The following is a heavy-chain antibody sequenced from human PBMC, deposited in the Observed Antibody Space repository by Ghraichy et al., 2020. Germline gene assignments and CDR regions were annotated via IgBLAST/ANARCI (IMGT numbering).Heavy chain of an antibody. CDR3: AREEYSSSGENYYYYGMDV. CDR1: GGTFSSYA. D-gene: IGHD6-6*01. CDR2: IIPILGIA. J-gene: IGHJ6*02. V-gene: IGHV1-69*04. Sequence: SVKVSCKASGGTFSSYAISWVRQAPGQGLEWMGRIIPILGIANYAQKFQGRVTITADKSTSTAYMELSSLRSEDTAVYYCAREEYSSSGENYYYYGMDVWGQGTTVTVSS.